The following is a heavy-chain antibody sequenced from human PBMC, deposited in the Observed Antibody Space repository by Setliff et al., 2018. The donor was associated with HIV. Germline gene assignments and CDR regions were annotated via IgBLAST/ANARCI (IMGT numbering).Heavy chain of an antibody. CDR2: IYPADSDT. V-gene: IGHV5-51*01. CDR3: ARHGQYGSGSYYNRPFDY. CDR1: GYSFTSYW. J-gene: IGHJ4*02. D-gene: IGHD3-10*01. Sequence: PGASLKISCKGSGYSFTSYWIAWLRQMPGKGLEWVGIIYPADSDTRYSPSFQGQVTISADKSFSTAYLQWSSLKASDTAMYYCARHGQYGSGSYYNRPFDYWGQGTLVTVSS.